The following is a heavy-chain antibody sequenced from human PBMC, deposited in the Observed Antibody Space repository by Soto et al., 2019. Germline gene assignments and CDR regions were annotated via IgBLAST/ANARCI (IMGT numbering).Heavy chain of an antibody. CDR1: GFTFSSYV. Sequence: GGSRRLSWAASGFTFSSYVMHWGRQAPGKGLGWVAIIWYDGSNKYYADSVNGRFSISRDNSKNTLYLQMNSLRAEDTAVYYCARVPAANSNYYYYGMDVWGQGTTVTVS. D-gene: IGHD2-2*01. CDR3: ARVPAANSNYYYYGMDV. V-gene: IGHV3-33*01. CDR2: IWYDGSNK. J-gene: IGHJ6*02.